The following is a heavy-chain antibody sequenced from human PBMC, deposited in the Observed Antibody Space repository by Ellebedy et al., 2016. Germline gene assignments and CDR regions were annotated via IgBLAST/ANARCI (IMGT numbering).Heavy chain of an antibody. CDR2: INPSGGST. Sequence: ASVKVSXKASRYTFTSYYMHWVRQAPGQGLEWMGIINPSGGSTSYAQKFQGRVTMTRDTSTSTVYMELSSLRSEDTAVYYCAGSVVVVAATPTIADAFDIWGQGTMVTVSS. J-gene: IGHJ3*02. D-gene: IGHD2-15*01. CDR3: AGSVVVVAATPTIADAFDI. CDR1: RYTFTSYY. V-gene: IGHV1-46*01.